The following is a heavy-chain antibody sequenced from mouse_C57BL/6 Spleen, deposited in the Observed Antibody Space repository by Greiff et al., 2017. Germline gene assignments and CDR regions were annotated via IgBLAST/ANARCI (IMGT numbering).Heavy chain of an antibody. V-gene: IGHV1-39*01. CDR3: ARDGAVYYGGRCSY. CDR2: INPNYGAT. CDR1: GYSFTDYN. Sequence: EVQLKQSGPELVKPGASVKISCKASGYSFTDYNMNWVKQSHGKSLEWIGEINPNYGATSYNQKFKGKATLTVDKSSITAYMPLSSLTSEDSAVYYRARDGAVYYGGRCSYWGQGTTVTVSA. J-gene: IGHJ3*01. D-gene: IGHD1-1*01.